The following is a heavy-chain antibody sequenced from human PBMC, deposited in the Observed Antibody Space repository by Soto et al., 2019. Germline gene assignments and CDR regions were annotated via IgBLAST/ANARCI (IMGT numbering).Heavy chain of an antibody. Sequence: QVQLVESGGGLVKPGGSLRLSCAASGFTFSDYYMSWIRQAPGKGLEWVSYISSSGSTIYYADSVKGRFTISRDNAKNSLYLQMNSLRAEDTAVYYCARDPYCSSPSCYAGPYYFDYWGQGTLVTVSS. V-gene: IGHV3-11*01. J-gene: IGHJ4*02. CDR2: ISSSGSTI. CDR3: ARDPYCSSPSCYAGPYYFDY. D-gene: IGHD2-2*01. CDR1: GFTFSDYY.